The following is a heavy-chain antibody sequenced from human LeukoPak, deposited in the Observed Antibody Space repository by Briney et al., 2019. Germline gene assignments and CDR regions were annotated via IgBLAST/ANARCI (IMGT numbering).Heavy chain of an antibody. CDR2: INRSGST. V-gene: IGHV4-34*01. J-gene: IGHJ4*02. CDR3: ARGTTVTTSLKLKY. CDR1: GGSFSGYY. D-gene: IGHD4-17*01. Sequence: KTSETLSLTCAVYGGSFSGYYWSWIRQPPGKGLEWIGEINRSGSTNYNPSLKSRVTISVDTSKNQFSLKLSSVTAADTAVYYCARGTTVTTSLKLKYWGQGTLVTVSS.